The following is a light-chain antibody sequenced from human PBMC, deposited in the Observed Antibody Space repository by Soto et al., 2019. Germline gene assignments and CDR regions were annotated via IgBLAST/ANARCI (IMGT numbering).Light chain of an antibody. CDR2: GAS. CDR3: QQYGSSQST. CDR1: QSVSSSY. V-gene: IGKV3-20*01. J-gene: IGKJ5*01. Sequence: MVWTQSQGTLSLSPGERATLSCRASQSVSSSYLAWDQQKPGQAPRLLIYGASSRATGIPDRFSGSGSGTDFTLTISRLDPEDFAVYYCQQYGSSQSTFGQGTRLEIK.